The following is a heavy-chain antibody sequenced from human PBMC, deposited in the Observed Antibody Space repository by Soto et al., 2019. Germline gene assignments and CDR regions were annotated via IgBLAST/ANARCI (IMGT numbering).Heavy chain of an antibody. V-gene: IGHV4-39*01. CDR1: VGSISSSSYY. J-gene: IGHJ5*02. CDR2: IYYSGST. Sequence: QLQLQESGPGLVKPSETLSLTCTVSVGSISSSSYYWGWIRQPPGKGLEWIGSIYYSGSTYYNPSLKSRVTISVDTSKNQFSLKLSSVTAADTAVYYCASVLDLLDSGPMDNWFDPWGQGTLVTVSS. CDR3: ASVLDLLDSGPMDNWFDP. D-gene: IGHD1-26*01.